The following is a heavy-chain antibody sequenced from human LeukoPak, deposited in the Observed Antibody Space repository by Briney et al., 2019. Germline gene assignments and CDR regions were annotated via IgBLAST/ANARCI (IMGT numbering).Heavy chain of an antibody. CDR2: IYTSGST. Sequence: SETLSLTCTVSGGSISSYYWSWIRQPAGKGLEWIGRIYTSGSTNYNPSLKSRVTMSVDMSKNQFSLKLSSVTAADTAVYYCARGFTIFGVVIIGEAFDIWGQGTMVTVSS. D-gene: IGHD3-3*01. CDR1: GGSISSYY. CDR3: ARGFTIFGVVIIGEAFDI. V-gene: IGHV4-4*07. J-gene: IGHJ3*02.